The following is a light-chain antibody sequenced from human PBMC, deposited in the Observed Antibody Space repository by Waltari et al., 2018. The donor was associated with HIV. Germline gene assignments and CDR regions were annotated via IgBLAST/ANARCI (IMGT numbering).Light chain of an antibody. CDR1: RRDIGGYHF. CDR3: SSYAGSNNLV. J-gene: IGLJ2*01. CDR2: EVS. Sequence: QSALTQPHSASGSPGQSVTISCTGPRRDIGGYHFVSWYHQHPGKAPKLMILEVSKRPSGVPDRFSGSKSGNTASLTVSGRQAEDEADYYCSSYAGSNNLVFGGGTKVTVL. V-gene: IGLV2-8*01.